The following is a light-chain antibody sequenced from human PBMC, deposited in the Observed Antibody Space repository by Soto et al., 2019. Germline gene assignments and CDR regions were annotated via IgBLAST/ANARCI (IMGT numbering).Light chain of an antibody. Sequence: EIVLTQSPGTLSLSPGERSTLSCRTSQTISSSYLAWYQQTPGQAPRLLMYDASNRATGIPARFSGSGSGTDFTLTINSLQPEDFATYYCQQLNSYPLTFGGGTTGDIK. CDR1: QTISSSY. V-gene: IGKV3D-20*02. CDR3: QQLNSYPLT. CDR2: DAS. J-gene: IGKJ4*01.